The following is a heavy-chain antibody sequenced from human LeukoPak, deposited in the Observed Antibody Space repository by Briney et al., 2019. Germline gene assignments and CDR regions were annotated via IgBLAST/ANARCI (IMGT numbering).Heavy chain of an antibody. CDR3: ARSYYYDSSGYPGYYYYGMNV. Sequence: ASVKVSCKASGYTFTSYAMHWVRQAPGQRLEWMGWINAGNGNTKYSQKFQGRVTITRDTSASTAYMELGSLRSEDTAVYYCARSYYYDSSGYPGYYYYGMNVWGQGTTVTVSS. D-gene: IGHD3-22*01. J-gene: IGHJ6*02. CDR2: INAGNGNT. V-gene: IGHV1-3*01. CDR1: GYTFTSYA.